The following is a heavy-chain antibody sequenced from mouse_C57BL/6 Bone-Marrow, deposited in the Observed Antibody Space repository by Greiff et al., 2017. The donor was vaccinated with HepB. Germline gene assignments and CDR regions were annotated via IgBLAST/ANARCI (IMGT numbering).Heavy chain of an antibody. V-gene: IGHV1-61*01. CDR2: IYPSDSET. J-gene: IGHJ1*03. CDR3: ARGYYYGSSYWYFDV. D-gene: IGHD1-1*01. CDR1: GYTFTSYW. Sequence: QVQLKQPGAELVRPGSSVKLSCKASGYTFTSYWMDWVKQRPGQGLEWIGNIYPSDSETHYNQKFKDKATLTVDKSSSTAYMQLSSLTSEDSAVYYCARGYYYGSSYWYFDVWGTGTTVTVSS.